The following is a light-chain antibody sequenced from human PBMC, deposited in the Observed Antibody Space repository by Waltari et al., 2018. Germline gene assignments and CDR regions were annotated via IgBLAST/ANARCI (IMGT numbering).Light chain of an antibody. J-gene: IGKJ1*01. Sequence: EIVLTQSPGTLSLSPGERATLSCRASQSVGRSLAWYQQKPGQAPRLLIYGASSRATGIPDRFSGSRSGTDFSLTISRLEPEDFAVYYCQHYVRLPATFGQGTKVEIK. CDR1: QSVGRS. V-gene: IGKV3-20*01. CDR2: GAS. CDR3: QHYVRLPAT.